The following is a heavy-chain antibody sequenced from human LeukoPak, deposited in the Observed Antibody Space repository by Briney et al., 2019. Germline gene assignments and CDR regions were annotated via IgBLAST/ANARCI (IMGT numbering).Heavy chain of an antibody. D-gene: IGHD1-14*01. V-gene: IGHV3-21*01. J-gene: IGHJ3*02. CDR1: GFTFSSYS. Sequence: PGGSLRLSCAASGFTFSSYSMNWVRQAPGKGLEWVSSISSSSSYIYYADSVKGRFTISRDNAKNSLYLQMNSLRAEDTAVYYCANLKPPAPDGLDIWGQGTLITVSS. CDR2: ISSSSSYI. CDR3: ANLKPPAPDGLDI.